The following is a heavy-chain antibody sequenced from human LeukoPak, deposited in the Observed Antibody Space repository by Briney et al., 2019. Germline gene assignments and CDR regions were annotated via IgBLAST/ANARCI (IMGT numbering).Heavy chain of an antibody. CDR3: IRDFRSADL. CDR1: GFTFSNYW. CDR2: IYVDGRTT. V-gene: IGHV3-74*01. J-gene: IGHJ5*02. Sequence: PGGSLKLSCVASGFTFSNYWMHWVRQPPGKGLVWVSRIYVDGRTTNYADSVKGRFTISRDNAKNTVYLEMNSLSVEDTATYYCIRDFRSADLWGQGTLVTVTS.